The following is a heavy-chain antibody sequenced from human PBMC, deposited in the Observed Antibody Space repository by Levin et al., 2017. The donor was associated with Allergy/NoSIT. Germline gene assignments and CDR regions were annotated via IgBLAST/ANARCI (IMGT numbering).Heavy chain of an antibody. Sequence: GGSLRLSCAASGFTFSSYSMNWVRQAPGKGLEWVSYISSSSTTMSYADSVKGRFTISRDNAKNTRYLQMNSLRAEDTGVYYCTRADWNYSLLYWGQGTLVTVSS. CDR3: TRADWNYSLLY. J-gene: IGHJ4*02. D-gene: IGHD1-7*01. CDR1: GFTFSSYS. CDR2: ISSSSTTM. V-gene: IGHV3-48*04.